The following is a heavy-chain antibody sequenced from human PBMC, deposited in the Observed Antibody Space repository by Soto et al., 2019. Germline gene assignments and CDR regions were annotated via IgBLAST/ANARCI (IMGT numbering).Heavy chain of an antibody. V-gene: IGHV1-18*04. CDR3: ARLTSYCGGDCYSGYYYYYGMDV. J-gene: IGHJ6*02. CDR2: ISAYNGNT. Sequence: GASVKVSCKASGYTFTGYYMHWVRQAPGQGLEWMGWISAYNGNTNYAQKLQGRVTMTTDTSTSTAYMELRSLRSDDTAVYYCARLTSYCGGDCYSGYYYYYGMDVSGQATTVTVSS. CDR1: GYTFTGYY. D-gene: IGHD2-21*02.